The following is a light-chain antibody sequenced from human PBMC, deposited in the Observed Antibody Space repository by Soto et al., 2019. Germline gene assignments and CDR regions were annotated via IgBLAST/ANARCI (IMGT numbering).Light chain of an antibody. CDR3: NSFRVSHLYV. CDR1: STDVGGYNA. CDR2: GVT. Sequence: QSVLSQPASVSGSPGQTITISCTGTSTDVGGYNAVSWYQHHPGKAPKLIIYGVTHRPSGVSDRFSASKSGNTASLTISGLQAEDEADYYCNSFRVSHLYVFGTGTKVTDL. V-gene: IGLV2-14*01. J-gene: IGLJ1*01.